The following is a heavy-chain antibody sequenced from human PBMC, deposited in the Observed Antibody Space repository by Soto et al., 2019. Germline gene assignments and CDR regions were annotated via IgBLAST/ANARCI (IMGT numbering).Heavy chain of an antibody. Sequence: QVQLVESGGGVVQPGRSLRLSCAASGFTFSSYAMHWVRQAPGKGLEWVAFISYDGSNKYYADSVKGRFTISRDHSKNTLYLQMISLGAADTAVYYCARDGPSFTTSPGYWGQGTLVTVSS. CDR1: GFTFSSYA. D-gene: IGHD3-22*01. CDR2: ISYDGSNK. V-gene: IGHV3-30-3*01. J-gene: IGHJ4*02. CDR3: ARDGPSFTTSPGY.